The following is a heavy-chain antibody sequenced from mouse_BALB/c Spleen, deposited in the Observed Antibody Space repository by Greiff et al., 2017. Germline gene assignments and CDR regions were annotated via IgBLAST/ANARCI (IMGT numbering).Heavy chain of an antibody. CDR2: ISSGGSYT. J-gene: IGHJ3*01. V-gene: IGHV5-9-4*01. D-gene: IGHD2-1*01. CDR1: GFTFSSYA. Sequence: EVMLVESGGGLVKPGGSLKLSCAASGFTFSSYAMSWVRQSPEKRLEWVAEISSGGSYTYYPDTVTGRFTISRDNAKNTLYLEMSSLRSEDTAMYYCAREMLTLFAYWGQGTLVTVSA. CDR3: AREMLTLFAY.